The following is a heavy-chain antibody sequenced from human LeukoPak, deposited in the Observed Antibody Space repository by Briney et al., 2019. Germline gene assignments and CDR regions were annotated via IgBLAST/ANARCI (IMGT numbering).Heavy chain of an antibody. CDR3: ARHRRVYDYGYQ. V-gene: IGHV4-39*01. CDR1: GGSISSRSYY. J-gene: IGHJ4*02. D-gene: IGHD4-17*01. Sequence: SETLSLTCTVTGGSISSRSYYWGWIRQPPGKGLEWIGGIYYSGSTYYNPSLKSRVTISADTTKNQFTLTPSYLNAPDTAVYYCARHRRVYDYGYQWGQGTVATVS. CDR2: IYYSGST.